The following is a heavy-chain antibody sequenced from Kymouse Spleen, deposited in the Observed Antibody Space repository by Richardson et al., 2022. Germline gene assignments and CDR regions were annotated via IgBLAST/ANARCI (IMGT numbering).Heavy chain of an antibody. CDR2: ISSSSSTI. CDR3: ARVRYNWNSQGFDP. CDR1: GFTFSSYS. J-gene: IGHJ5*02. V-gene: IGHV3-48*02. Sequence: EVQLVESGGGLVQPGGSLRLSCAASGFTFSSYSMNWVRQAPGKGLEWVSYISSSSSTIYYADSVKGRFTISRDNAKNSLYLQMNSLRDEDTAVYYCARVRYNWNSQGFDPWGQGTLVTVSS. D-gene: IGHD1-7*01.